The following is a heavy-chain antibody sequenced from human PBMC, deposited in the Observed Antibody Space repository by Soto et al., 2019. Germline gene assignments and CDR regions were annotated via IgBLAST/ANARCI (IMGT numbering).Heavy chain of an antibody. D-gene: IGHD4-17*01. Sequence: PSETLSLTCTVSGGSISSGGYYWSWIRQHPGKGLEWIGYIYYSGSTYYNPSLKSRVTISVDTSKNQFSLKLSSVTAADTAVYYCARNTLTTSFDYWGQGTLVTVSS. CDR1: GGSISSGGYY. CDR2: IYYSGST. CDR3: ARNTLTTSFDY. V-gene: IGHV4-31*03. J-gene: IGHJ4*02.